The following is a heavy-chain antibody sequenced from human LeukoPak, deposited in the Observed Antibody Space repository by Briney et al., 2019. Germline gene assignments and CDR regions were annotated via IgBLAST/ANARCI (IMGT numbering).Heavy chain of an antibody. CDR2: IYSSGST. Sequence: PSETLSLTCTVSGGSISSYYWSWIRQPAGKGLEWIGRIYSSGSTTYSPSLKSRVTMSVDTSKNQFSLELISVTAADTAVYYCARDFHNDFDSSAYYRDAFDMWGQGTMVTVSS. V-gene: IGHV4-4*07. CDR1: GGSISSYY. J-gene: IGHJ3*02. CDR3: ARDFHNDFDSSAYYRDAFDM. D-gene: IGHD3-22*01.